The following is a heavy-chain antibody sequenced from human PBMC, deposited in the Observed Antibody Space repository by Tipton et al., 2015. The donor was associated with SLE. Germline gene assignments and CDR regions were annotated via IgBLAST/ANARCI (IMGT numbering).Heavy chain of an antibody. CDR3: VRGAKERITLVRVRPYYFDY. D-gene: IGHD3-10*01. CDR1: GGSISSPSHY. Sequence: TLSLTCTVSGGSISSPSHYWSWVRQLAEKGLEWIGHIYTSGNTNYNPSLKSRVSMSIDTSKNQLSLKLTSVTAADTSVYYCVRGAKERITLVRVRPYYFDYWGQGSLVTVSS. J-gene: IGHJ4*01. V-gene: IGHV4-61*09. CDR2: IYTSGNT.